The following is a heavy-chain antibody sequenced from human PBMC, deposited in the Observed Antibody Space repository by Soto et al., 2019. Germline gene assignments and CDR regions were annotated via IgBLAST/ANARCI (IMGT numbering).Heavy chain of an antibody. D-gene: IGHD3-3*01. Sequence: SVKVSCKASGYTFTGYYMHWVRQAPGQGLEWMGWINPNSGGTNYAQKFQGRVTMTRDTSISTAYMELSRLRSDDTAVYYCARLVGLEWLLNIYYYGMDVWGQGTTVTVSS. CDR2: INPNSGGT. J-gene: IGHJ6*02. CDR3: ARLVGLEWLLNIYYYGMDV. V-gene: IGHV1-2*02. CDR1: GYTFTGYY.